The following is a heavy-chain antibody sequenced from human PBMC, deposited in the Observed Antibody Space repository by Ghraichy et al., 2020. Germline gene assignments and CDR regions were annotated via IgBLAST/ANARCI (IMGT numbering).Heavy chain of an antibody. J-gene: IGHJ1*01. CDR3: ARQVGRIAVAGTGFQH. Sequence: TLSLTCTVSGGSISSSSYYWGWIRQPPGKGLEWIGSIYYSGSTYYNPSLKSRVTISVDTSKNQFSLKLSSVTAADTAVYYCARQVGRIAVAGTGFQHWGQGTLVTVSS. CDR1: GGSISSSSYY. V-gene: IGHV4-39*01. CDR2: IYYSGST. D-gene: IGHD6-19*01.